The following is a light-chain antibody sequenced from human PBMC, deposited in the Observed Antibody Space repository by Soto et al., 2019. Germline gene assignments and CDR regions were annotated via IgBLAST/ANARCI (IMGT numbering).Light chain of an antibody. Sequence: QSALTQPRSVSGSPGQSVTISCTGTSSDVGGYNYVSWYQQHPRKAPKLMIYDVTKRPSGVPDRFSGSKSGNTASLTISGLQAEDEADYYCCSYAGSYGVFGGGTKVTVL. CDR1: SSDVGGYNY. CDR2: DVT. J-gene: IGLJ3*02. CDR3: CSYAGSYGV. V-gene: IGLV2-11*01.